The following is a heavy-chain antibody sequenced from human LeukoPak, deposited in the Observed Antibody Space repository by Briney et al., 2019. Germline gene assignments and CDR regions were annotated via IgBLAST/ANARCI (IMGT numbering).Heavy chain of an antibody. J-gene: IGHJ3*02. CDR3: ARDPRGPNAFDI. CDR2: IYYSGST. V-gene: IGHV4-30-4*01. CDR1: GGSISSGDYY. Sequence: SQTLSLTCTVSGGSISSGDYYWSWIPPPPGQGLVWIGYIYYSGSTYYNPSLKSRVTISVDTSKNQFSLKLSSVTAADTAVYYCARDPRGPNAFDIWGQGTVVTVSS.